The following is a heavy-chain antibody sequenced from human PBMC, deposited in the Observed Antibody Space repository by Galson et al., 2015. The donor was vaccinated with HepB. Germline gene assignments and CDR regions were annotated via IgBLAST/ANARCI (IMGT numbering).Heavy chain of an antibody. V-gene: IGHV1-24*01. CDR2: FDPEDGET. D-gene: IGHD2-15*01. J-gene: IGHJ6*02. Sequence: SVKVSCKVSGYTLTELSMHWVRQAPGKGLEWMGGFDPEDGETIYAQKFQGRVTMTEDTSTDTAYMELSSLRSEDTAVYYCATDDTVAGKGNYCYYGMDVWGQGTTVTVSS. CDR3: ATDDTVAGKGNYCYYGMDV. CDR1: GYTLTELS.